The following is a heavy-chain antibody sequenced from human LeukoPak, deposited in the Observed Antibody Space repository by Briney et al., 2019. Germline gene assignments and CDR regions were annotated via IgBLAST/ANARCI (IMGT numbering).Heavy chain of an antibody. D-gene: IGHD2-15*01. Sequence: GGSLRLSCAASGSTFSRNWMSWVRQAPGKGLEWVANIKEDGGEKFYVDSVKGRFTISRDNAKNSLYLQMNGLGAEDTAVYYCARGRYCSGNACSFFDYWGQGTLVTVSS. CDR3: ARGRYCSGNACSFFDY. V-gene: IGHV3-7*01. CDR2: IKEDGGEK. J-gene: IGHJ4*02. CDR1: GSTFSRNW.